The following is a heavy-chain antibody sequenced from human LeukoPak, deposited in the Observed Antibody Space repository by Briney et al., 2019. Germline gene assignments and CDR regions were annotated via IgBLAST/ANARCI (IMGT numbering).Heavy chain of an antibody. CDR2: ISAYNGNT. V-gene: IGHV1-18*01. Sequence: GASVTVSCKASGYTFTSYGISWVRQAPGQGLEWMGWISAYNGNTNYAQKLQGRVTMTTDTSTSTAYMELRSLRSDDTAVYYCARDSNYYDSSGYCDYWGQGTLVTVSS. CDR3: ARDSNYYDSSGYCDY. D-gene: IGHD3-22*01. CDR1: GYTFTSYG. J-gene: IGHJ4*02.